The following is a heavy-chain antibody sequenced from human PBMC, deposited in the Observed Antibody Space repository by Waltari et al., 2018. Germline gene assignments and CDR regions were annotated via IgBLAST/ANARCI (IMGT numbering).Heavy chain of an antibody. Sequence: EVQVVESGGGGDQPGGSLRLSCAASGFTFSSSWMTWVSQAPGKGLEWVANIKTDGSETYYVDSVKGRFTISRDNTKNSLCLSLSSLLAEDTAVYYCAIGGVETSWYWRYWGQGTLVTVSS. J-gene: IGHJ4*02. CDR2: IKTDGSET. CDR1: GFTFSSSW. CDR3: AIGGVETSWYWRY. V-gene: IGHV3-7*01. D-gene: IGHD6-13*01.